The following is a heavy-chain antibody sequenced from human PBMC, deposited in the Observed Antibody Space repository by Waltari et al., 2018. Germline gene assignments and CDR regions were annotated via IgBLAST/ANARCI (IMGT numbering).Heavy chain of an antibody. CDR1: GYTFTGYY. D-gene: IGHD2-21*01. Sequence: QVQLVHSGAEVKKPGASVKVPCKASGYTFTGYYRHWVRQAPGQGLAWMGWINPNSCGTNYAQKFQGRVTMTRDTSISTAYMELSRLRSDDTAVYYCARDRVVVIANDAFDIWGQGTMVTVSS. CDR3: ARDRVVVIANDAFDI. V-gene: IGHV1-2*02. CDR2: INPNSCGT. J-gene: IGHJ3*02.